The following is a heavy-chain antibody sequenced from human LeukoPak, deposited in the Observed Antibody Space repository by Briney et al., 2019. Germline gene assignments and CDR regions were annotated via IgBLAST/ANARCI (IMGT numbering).Heavy chain of an antibody. CDR2: LSGSGANT. J-gene: IGHJ6*03. D-gene: IGHD3-3*01. Sequence: GGSLRLSCAASGFTFSTYAMSWVRQAPGKGPEWVSALSGSGANTYYADSVKGRFTISRDNSKNTLYLQMNSLRDEDTAVYYCAKDSQYYGFWSRYNSYYYYYMDVWVKGTTVTVPS. V-gene: IGHV3-23*01. CDR3: AKDSQYYGFWSRYNSYYYYYMDV. CDR1: GFTFSTYA.